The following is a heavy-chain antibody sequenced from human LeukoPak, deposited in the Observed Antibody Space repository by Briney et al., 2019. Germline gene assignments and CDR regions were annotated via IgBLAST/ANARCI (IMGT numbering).Heavy chain of an antibody. D-gene: IGHD4-11*01. CDR3: AKGVTVNKWFDP. V-gene: IGHV3-23*01. CDR2: ISGSGGST. CDR1: GFTFADYA. Sequence: TGGSLRLSCAASGFTFADYAMSWVRQAPPKGLEWVSGISGSGGSTYYADSVKGRFTVSRDKFKNTLSLQMNSLRDEDTAVHYCAKGVTVNKWFDPWGQGTLVTVSS. J-gene: IGHJ5*02.